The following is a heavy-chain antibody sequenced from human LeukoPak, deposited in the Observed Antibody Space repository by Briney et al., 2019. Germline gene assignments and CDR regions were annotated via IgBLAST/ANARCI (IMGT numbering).Heavy chain of an antibody. CDR3: ARNTYYYDSSGYYSDY. V-gene: IGHV5-51*01. CDR1: GYSFTSYW. D-gene: IGHD3-22*01. CDR2: IYPGDSDT. Sequence: GESLKISCKGSGYSFTSYWIGWVRQMPGKGLEWMEIIYPGDSDTRYSPSFQGQVTISADKSISTAYLQWSSLKASDTAMYYCARNTYYYDSSGYYSDYWGQGTLVTVSS. J-gene: IGHJ4*02.